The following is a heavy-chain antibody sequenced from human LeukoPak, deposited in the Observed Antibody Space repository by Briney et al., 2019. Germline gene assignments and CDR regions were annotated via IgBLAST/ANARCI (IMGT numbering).Heavy chain of an antibody. V-gene: IGHV3-66*01. CDR2: IYGGGST. Sequence: GGSLRLSCAASGFTVSTNYMNWVRQAPGKGLEWVSVIYGGGSTYYADSVRGRFTISRDKSKNTLYLQMDRLRADDTAIYYCARASSPYNWFDPWGQGTLVAVSS. J-gene: IGHJ5*02. CDR1: GFTVSTNY. CDR3: ARASSPYNWFDP.